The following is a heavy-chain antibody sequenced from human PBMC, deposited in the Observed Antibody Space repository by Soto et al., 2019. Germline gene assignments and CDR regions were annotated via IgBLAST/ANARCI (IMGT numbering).Heavy chain of an antibody. V-gene: IGHV4-4*02. D-gene: IGHD2-15*01. CDR2: IYHSGST. CDR1: GGSISSSNW. J-gene: IGHJ6*04. Sequence: PSETLSLTCAVTGGSISSSNWWTWVRQPPGKGLEWIGEIYHSGSTNYNPSLKSRVTISLDQSKNHFSLKLTSVTAADTAVYYCARDQGEAAHLSSYYYYGMDVWGKGTTVTVSS. CDR3: ARDQGEAAHLSSYYYYGMDV.